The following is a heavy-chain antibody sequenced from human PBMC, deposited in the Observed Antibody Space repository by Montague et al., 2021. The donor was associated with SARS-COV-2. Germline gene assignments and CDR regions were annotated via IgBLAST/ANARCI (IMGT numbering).Heavy chain of an antibody. Sequence: SETLSLTSTPSGDSISSFYWNWIRQPAGKGLEWIGRIYASGGTNXNPSRKSRVTMSVDTSKNQFSLKLNSVTAADTAVYYCGRGVVAATPVVDYWGRGTLVTVSS. V-gene: IGHV4-4*07. CDR1: GDSISSFY. D-gene: IGHD2-15*01. CDR2: IYASGGT. CDR3: GRGVVAATPVVDY. J-gene: IGHJ4*02.